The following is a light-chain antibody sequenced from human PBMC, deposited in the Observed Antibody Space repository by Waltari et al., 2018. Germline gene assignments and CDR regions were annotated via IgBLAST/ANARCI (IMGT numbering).Light chain of an antibody. J-gene: IGLJ3*02. V-gene: IGLV2-8*01. CDR3: CSYAFSSNWV. CDR2: EVS. Sequence: QSALTQPPSASGSPGQSVTISCTGTSSDVGGYNYVSWYQQHPGKAPKRMIFEVSKRPPGVPERFSGSKSGNTASLTVSGLQAEDEADYYCCSYAFSSNWVFGGGTKLTVL. CDR1: SSDVGGYNY.